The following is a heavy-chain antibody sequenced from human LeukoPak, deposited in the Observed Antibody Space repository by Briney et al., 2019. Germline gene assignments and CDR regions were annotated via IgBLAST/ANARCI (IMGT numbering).Heavy chain of an antibody. CDR2: INPNDGDT. Sequence: ASVKVSCKASGYTFTGYYMHWVRQAPGQGFEWMGWINPNDGDTNYAQKFQGRVTMTRDTSISTAHMEVSRLRSDDTAVYYSARANFLYCSSSTCLFDYWGQGTLVTVSS. V-gene: IGHV1-2*02. J-gene: IGHJ4*02. D-gene: IGHD2-2*01. CDR3: ARANFLYCSSSTCLFDY. CDR1: GYTFTGYY.